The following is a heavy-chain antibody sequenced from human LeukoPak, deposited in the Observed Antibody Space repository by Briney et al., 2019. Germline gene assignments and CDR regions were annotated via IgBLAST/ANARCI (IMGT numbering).Heavy chain of an antibody. CDR2: INEGGRI. J-gene: IGHJ4*02. D-gene: IGHD3-10*01. CDR3: ARDLALWFNKGYFDY. CDR1: AGSFSGYY. Sequence: PSETLSLTCGVYAGSFSGYYWSWIRQPPGKGLEWIGEINEGGRISYNPSLKSRVIISVDTSKTQLSLRLSSVTAADTAVYYCARDLALWFNKGYFDYWGQGTLVTVSS. V-gene: IGHV4-34*01.